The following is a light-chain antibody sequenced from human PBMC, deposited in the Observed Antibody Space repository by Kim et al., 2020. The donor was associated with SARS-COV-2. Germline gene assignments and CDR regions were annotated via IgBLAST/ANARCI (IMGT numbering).Light chain of an antibody. J-gene: IGLJ2*01. CDR2: EDD. Sequence: NFMLTQPHSVSESPGKTVTISCTGSSGSIATNYVQWYQQRPGSAPTTVIYEDDQSPSGVPDRFSGSIDTSANSASLTISGLKTEDEADYYCQSYDGSNHVVFGGGTQLTVL. CDR1: SGSIATNY. V-gene: IGLV6-57*02. CDR3: QSYDGSNHVV.